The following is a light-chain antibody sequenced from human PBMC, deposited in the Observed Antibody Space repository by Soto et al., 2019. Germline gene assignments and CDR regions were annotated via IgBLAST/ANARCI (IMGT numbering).Light chain of an antibody. Sequence: EIVLTQSPATLSLSPGERATLSCRASQTVSSYLAWYQQKPGQAPRLLIYDATNRATGIPDRFSGSGSGTDFTLTISSLEPEDVAVYYCQQRYTWPPYTFGQGTKLEIK. CDR3: QQRYTWPPYT. CDR1: QTVSSY. J-gene: IGKJ2*01. V-gene: IGKV3-11*01. CDR2: DAT.